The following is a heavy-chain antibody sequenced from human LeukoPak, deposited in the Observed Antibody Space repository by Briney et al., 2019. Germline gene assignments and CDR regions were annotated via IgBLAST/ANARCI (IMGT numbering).Heavy chain of an antibody. J-gene: IGHJ4*02. D-gene: IGHD3-22*01. Sequence: ASVKVSCKASGYTFTSYAMNWVRQAPGQGLEWMGWINTNTGNPTYAQGFTGRFVFSLDTSVSTAYLQISSLKAEDTAVYYCARDESSYYYDSSGYYRLFDYWGQGTLVTVSS. V-gene: IGHV7-4-1*02. CDR2: INTNTGNP. CDR1: GYTFTSYA. CDR3: ARDESSYYYDSSGYYRLFDY.